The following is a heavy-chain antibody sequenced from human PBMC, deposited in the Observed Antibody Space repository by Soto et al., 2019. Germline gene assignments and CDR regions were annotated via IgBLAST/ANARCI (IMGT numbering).Heavy chain of an antibody. CDR2: IYHSGST. J-gene: IGHJ4*02. Sequence: PSETLSLTCAVSGGSISSGGYSWSWIRQPPGKGLEWIGYIYHSGSTYYNPSLKSRVTISVDTSKNQFSLKLSFVSAADTAVYYCARRYGGTLDXWGQGTLVTVSS. CDR1: GGSISSGGYS. CDR3: ARRYGGTLDX. D-gene: IGHD4-17*01. V-gene: IGHV4-30-2*01.